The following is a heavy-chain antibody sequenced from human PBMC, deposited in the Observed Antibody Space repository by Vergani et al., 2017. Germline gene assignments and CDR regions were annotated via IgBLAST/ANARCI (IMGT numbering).Heavy chain of an antibody. CDR1: GFTFSSYS. CDR2: ISISSSTI. D-gene: IGHD2-15*01. J-gene: IGHJ4*02. CDR3: AIINNVVAALFDY. V-gene: IGHV3-48*01. Sequence: EVQLVESGGGLVQPGGSLRLSCAASGFTFSSYSMNWVRQAPGKGLEWVSYISISSSTIYYADSVKGRFTISRDNAKNSLYLQMNSLRAEDTAVYYCAIINNVVAALFDYWGQGTLVTVSS.